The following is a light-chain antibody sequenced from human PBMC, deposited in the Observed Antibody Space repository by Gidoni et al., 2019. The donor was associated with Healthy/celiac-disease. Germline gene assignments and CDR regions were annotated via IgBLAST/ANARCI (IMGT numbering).Light chain of an antibody. J-gene: IGKJ3*01. CDR3: QQRSNWPLFT. CDR1: QSVSSY. V-gene: IGKV3-11*01. Sequence: IVLTQSPATLSLSPGDRATLSCRASQSVSSYLAWYQQKPGQAPRLLIYDASNRATGIPARFSGSGSGTDFTLTISSLEPEDFAVYYCQQRSNWPLFTFGPGTKVDIK. CDR2: DAS.